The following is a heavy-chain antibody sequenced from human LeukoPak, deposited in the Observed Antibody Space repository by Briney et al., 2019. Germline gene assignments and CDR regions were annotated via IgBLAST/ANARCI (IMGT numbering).Heavy chain of an antibody. D-gene: IGHD2-15*01. CDR2: ISYDGSKK. V-gene: IGHV3-30*04. CDR1: GFTFSSHA. Sequence: GRSLRLSCAASGFTFSSHAMHWVCQAPGKGLEWVAVISYDGSKKNYADSVKGRFTISRDNSKNTQYLQMNSLRAEDTAVYYCARDREGGYFHFDYWGQGTLVTVSS. J-gene: IGHJ4*02. CDR3: ARDREGGYFHFDY.